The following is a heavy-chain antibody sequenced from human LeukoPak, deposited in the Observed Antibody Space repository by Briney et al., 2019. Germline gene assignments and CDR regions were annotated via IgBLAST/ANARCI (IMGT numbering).Heavy chain of an antibody. J-gene: IGHJ1*01. Sequence: GGSLRLSCAASGFTFSSYAMSWVRQAPGKGLEWVSAISGSGGSTYYADSVKGRFTISRDNSKNTLCLQMNSLRAEDTAVYYCAKCSPPMYSSSWSTFTEYFQHWGQGTLVTVSS. D-gene: IGHD6-13*01. CDR2: ISGSGGST. CDR3: AKCSPPMYSSSWSTFTEYFQH. V-gene: IGHV3-23*01. CDR1: GFTFSSYA.